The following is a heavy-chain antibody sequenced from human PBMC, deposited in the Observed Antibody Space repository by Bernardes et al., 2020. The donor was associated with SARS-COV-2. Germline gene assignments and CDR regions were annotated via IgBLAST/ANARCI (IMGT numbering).Heavy chain of an antibody. V-gene: IGHV4-4*07. CDR3: ARGGRNPDSYYGMDV. CDR1: GDSISSYY. CDR2: IYTSGST. J-gene: IGHJ6*02. Sequence: SETLSLTCTVSGDSISSYYWIWIRQPAGKGLEWIGRIYTSGSTNYNPSLKSRVSMSVDTSKNQFFLKLSSVTAADTAVYYCARGGRNPDSYYGMDVWGQGTTVTVSS. D-gene: IGHD1-26*01.